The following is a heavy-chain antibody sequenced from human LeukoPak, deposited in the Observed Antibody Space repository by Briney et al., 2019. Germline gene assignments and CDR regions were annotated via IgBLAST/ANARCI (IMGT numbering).Heavy chain of an antibody. J-gene: IGHJ3*02. D-gene: IGHD1-26*01. CDR1: GFTFSSYG. Sequence: GGSLRLSCAASGFTFSSYGMHWVRQAPGKGLEWVAVIWYDGSNKYYADSVKGRFTISRDNSKNTLYLQMNRLRAEDTAVYYCARARRGATDAFDIWGQGTMVTVSS. CDR2: IWYDGSNK. CDR3: ARARRGATDAFDI. V-gene: IGHV3-33*01.